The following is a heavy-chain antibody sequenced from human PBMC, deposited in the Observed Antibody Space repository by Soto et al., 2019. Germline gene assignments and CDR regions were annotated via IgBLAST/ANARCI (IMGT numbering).Heavy chain of an antibody. CDR1: GYSFSDYD. Sequence: ASVKVSCKASGYSFSDYDINWVRQATGQGPEWMGWMNPNSGNTGYAQKFQGRVTMTRDTSINTAYMELSSLGSEDTAVYYCARDNRYNWNDEGWFDPWGQGTLVTVSS. V-gene: IGHV1-8*01. CDR2: MNPNSGNT. CDR3: ARDNRYNWNDEGWFDP. J-gene: IGHJ5*02. D-gene: IGHD1-20*01.